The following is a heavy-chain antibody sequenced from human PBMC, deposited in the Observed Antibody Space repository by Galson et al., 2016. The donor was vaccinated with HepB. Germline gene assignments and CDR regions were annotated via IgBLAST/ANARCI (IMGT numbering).Heavy chain of an antibody. CDR3: AHAPNLYYFGN. J-gene: IGHJ4*02. D-gene: IGHD3-9*01. Sequence: RLSCAASGFTFSSHWMSWVRQAPGKGLEWVANIKQDGSERYYVDSVKGRFTISRDNAKNSLYLQMNSLRVEDTAVYYCAHAPNLYYFGNWGQGTLVTASS. CDR1: GFTFSSHW. CDR2: IKQDGSER. V-gene: IGHV3-7*03.